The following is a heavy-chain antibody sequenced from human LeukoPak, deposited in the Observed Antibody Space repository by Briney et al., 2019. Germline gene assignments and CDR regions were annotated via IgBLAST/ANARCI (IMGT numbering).Heavy chain of an antibody. J-gene: IGHJ5*02. D-gene: IGHD4-17*01. CDR3: ARGSMTTRWFDP. CDR1: GYTFTSYD. V-gene: IGHV1-8*01. Sequence: AASVKVSCKASGYTFTSYDINWVRQATGQGLEWMGWMNPNSGNTGYAQKFQGRVTMTRNTSISTAYMELSSLRSEDTAVYYCARGSMTTRWFDPWGQGTLVTVSS. CDR2: MNPNSGNT.